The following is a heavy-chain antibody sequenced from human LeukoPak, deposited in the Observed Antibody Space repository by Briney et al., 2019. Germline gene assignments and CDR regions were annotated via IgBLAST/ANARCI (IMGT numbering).Heavy chain of an antibody. D-gene: IGHD3-10*01. CDR3: ATPLGPSYGSGSDFDY. Sequence: ASVKVSCKASGYTFTGYYMHWVRQAPGQGLEWMGWINPNSGGTNYAQKFQGRVIMTRDTSISTAYMELSRLRSDDTAVYYCATPLGPSYGSGSDFDYWGQGTLVTVSS. J-gene: IGHJ4*02. V-gene: IGHV1-2*02. CDR1: GYTFTGYY. CDR2: INPNSGGT.